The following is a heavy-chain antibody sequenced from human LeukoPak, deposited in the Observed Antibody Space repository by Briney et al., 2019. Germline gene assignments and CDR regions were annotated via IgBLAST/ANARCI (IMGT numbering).Heavy chain of an antibody. V-gene: IGHV3-33*01. J-gene: IGHJ4*02. Sequence: GGSLRLSCAASGFTFSSYGMHWVRQAPGKGLEWVAVIWYGGSNKYYADSVKGRFAISRDNSKNTLYLQMNSLRAEDTAVYYCAREDLGYCSSTSCYYDYWGQGTLVTVSS. CDR3: AREDLGYCSSTSCYYDY. CDR2: IWYGGSNK. D-gene: IGHD2-2*01. CDR1: GFTFSSYG.